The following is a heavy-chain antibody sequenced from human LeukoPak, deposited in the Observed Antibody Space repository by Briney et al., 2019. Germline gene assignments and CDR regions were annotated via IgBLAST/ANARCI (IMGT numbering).Heavy chain of an antibody. Sequence: EASVKVSCKASGYTFTSYGISWVRQAPGQGLEWMGWMNPNSGNTGYAQKFQGRVTMTRNTSISTAYMELSSLRSEDTAVYYCARYYYDSSGYYWFGGMAPSREYYFDYWGQGTLVTVSS. CDR1: GYTFTSYG. J-gene: IGHJ4*02. V-gene: IGHV1-8*02. CDR2: MNPNSGNT. D-gene: IGHD3-22*01. CDR3: ARYYYDSSGYYWFGGMAPSREYYFDY.